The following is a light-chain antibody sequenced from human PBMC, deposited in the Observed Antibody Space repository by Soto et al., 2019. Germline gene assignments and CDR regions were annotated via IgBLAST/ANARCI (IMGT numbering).Light chain of an antibody. Sequence: QSVLTQPPSASGTPGQRVTISCSGSRSNIGINTVNWYQHVPGTAPKLLIHTNNQRPSGVPDRVSGSKFGISASLAISGLRSEDEADYYCASWDDSVNGVVFGGGTKLTVL. CDR3: ASWDDSVNGVV. V-gene: IGLV1-44*01. CDR1: RSNIGINT. CDR2: TNN. J-gene: IGLJ3*02.